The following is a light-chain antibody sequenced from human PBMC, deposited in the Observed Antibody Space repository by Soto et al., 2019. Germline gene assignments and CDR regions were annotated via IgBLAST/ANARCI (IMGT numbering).Light chain of an antibody. CDR3: SSYTSTNTPVV. V-gene: IGLV2-14*01. CDR1: SSDVGGYNY. J-gene: IGLJ2*01. CDR2: EVS. Sequence: QSVLTQPASVSGSPGQTITISCTGTSSDVGGYNYVSWYQHNPGKAPKLLTYEVSNRPSGVSDRFSGSKSGNMASLTISGLQAEDEADYYCSSYTSTNTPVVFGGGTKVTVL.